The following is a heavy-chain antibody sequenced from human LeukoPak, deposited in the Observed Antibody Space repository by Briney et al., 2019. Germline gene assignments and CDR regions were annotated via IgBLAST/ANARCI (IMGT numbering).Heavy chain of an antibody. CDR3: ARGGDIAVVPAAMVGP. J-gene: IGHJ5*02. CDR2: MNTNSGNT. V-gene: IGHV1-8*01. D-gene: IGHD2-2*01. Sequence: GASVTVSCKASGGTFTSYDINWVRQATGQGLEWMGWMNTNSGNTGHAQKFQGRLTMTRDTSTNTAYMELSSLRSEDTAVYYCARGGDIAVVPAAMVGPWGQGTLVTVSS. CDR1: GGTFTSYD.